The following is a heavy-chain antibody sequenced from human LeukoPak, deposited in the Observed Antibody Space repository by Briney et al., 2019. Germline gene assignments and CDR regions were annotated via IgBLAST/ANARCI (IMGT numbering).Heavy chain of an antibody. CDR2: ISSSGSTI. V-gene: IGHV3-11*04. D-gene: IGHD2-21*02. J-gene: IGHJ6*03. CDR1: GFTFSDYY. CDR3: ARNFGYCGGDCYSAYYYYYYMDV. Sequence: GGSLRLSCAASGFTFSDYYMSWIRQAPGKGLEWGSYISSSGSTIYYADSVKGRFTISRDNAKNSLYLQMNSLRAEDTAVYYCARNFGYCGGDCYSAYYYYYYMDVWGKGTTVTVSS.